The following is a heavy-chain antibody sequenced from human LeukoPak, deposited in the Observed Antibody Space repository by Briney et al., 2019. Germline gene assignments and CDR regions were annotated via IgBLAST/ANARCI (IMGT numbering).Heavy chain of an antibody. CDR2: IYHSGST. CDR3: ARHCSGGSCYSVRDAFDI. D-gene: IGHD2-15*01. V-gene: IGHV4-38-2*02. Sequence: PSETLSLTCTVSGYSISSGYYWGWIRQPPGKGLEWIGSIYHSGSTYYNPSLKSRVTISVDTSKNQFSLKLSSVTAADTAVYYCARHCSGGSCYSVRDAFDIWGQGTMVTVSS. CDR1: GYSISSGYY. J-gene: IGHJ3*02.